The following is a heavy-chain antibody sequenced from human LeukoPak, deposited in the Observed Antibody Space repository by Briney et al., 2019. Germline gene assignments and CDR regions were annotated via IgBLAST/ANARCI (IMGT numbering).Heavy chain of an antibody. CDR1: GYSFTSYW. V-gene: IGHV5-51*01. Sequence: GESLKISCKGSGYSFTSYWIGWVRQMPGKGLEWMGIIYPGDSDTRYSPSFQGQVTISADKSISTAYLQWSSLKASDTAMYYCARAASLRGWYKYYFDYWGQGTLVTVSS. CDR3: ARAASLRGWYKYYFDY. CDR2: IYPGDSDT. D-gene: IGHD6-19*01. J-gene: IGHJ4*02.